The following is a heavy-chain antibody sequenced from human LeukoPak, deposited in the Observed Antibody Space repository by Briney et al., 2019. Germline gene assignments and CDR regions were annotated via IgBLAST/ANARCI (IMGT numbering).Heavy chain of an antibody. J-gene: IGHJ4*01. CDR2: ISGHGGST. V-gene: IGHV3-23*01. Sequence: QSGGSLRLSCAASGFTFRSYAMSWVRQAPGRGLEWVSSISGHGGSTYYSASVKGRFTIARDNSRNTVYLQMDSLRAEDTAVYYCAKYDIGFEDPFDKWGQGTLVTVSS. CDR3: AKYDIGFEDPFDK. D-gene: IGHD3-16*01. CDR1: GFTFRSYA.